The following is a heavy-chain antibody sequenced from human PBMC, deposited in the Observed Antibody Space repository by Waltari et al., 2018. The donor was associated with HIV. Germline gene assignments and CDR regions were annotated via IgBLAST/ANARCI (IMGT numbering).Heavy chain of an antibody. Sequence: QLQLQESAPGLVKPSETLSITCTVPGGSISSGTYYRGCICPPPGKGREWIGTIYYSGSTYYNPSLKSRVTISVDTSKNQFSLKLSSVTAADTALYYCARATQYSSSWTTQLRRWLDPWGQGTLVTVSS. CDR3: ARATQYSSSWTTQLRRWLDP. D-gene: IGHD6-13*01. CDR1: GGSISSGTYY. J-gene: IGHJ5*02. CDR2: IYYSGST. V-gene: IGHV4-39*07.